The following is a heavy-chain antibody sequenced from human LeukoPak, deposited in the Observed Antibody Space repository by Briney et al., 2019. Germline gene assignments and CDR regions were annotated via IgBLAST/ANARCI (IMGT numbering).Heavy chain of an antibody. CDR3: ARGRGAVVPAAIRTTGNYYFDY. Sequence: SETLSLTCAVYGGSFSGYYWSWIRQPPGKGLEWIGEINHSGSTNYNPSLKSRVTISVDTSKNQFSLELSSVTAADTAVYYCARGRGAVVPAAIRTTGNYYFDYWGQGTLVTVSS. D-gene: IGHD2-2*02. CDR2: INHSGST. V-gene: IGHV4-34*01. CDR1: GGSFSGYY. J-gene: IGHJ4*02.